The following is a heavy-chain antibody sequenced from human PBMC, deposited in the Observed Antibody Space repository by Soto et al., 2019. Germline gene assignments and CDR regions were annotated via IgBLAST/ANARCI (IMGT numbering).Heavy chain of an antibody. CDR1: GGSISSYY. CDR3: AREGDSSGWSY. D-gene: IGHD6-19*01. CDR2: IYYSGST. Sequence: SETLSLTCTVSGGSISSYYWSWIRQPPGKGLEWIGYIYYSGSTNYNPSLKSRVTISVDTSKNQFSLKLSSVTAADTAVYYCAREGDSSGWSYWGQGTLVTVSS. V-gene: IGHV4-59*01. J-gene: IGHJ4*02.